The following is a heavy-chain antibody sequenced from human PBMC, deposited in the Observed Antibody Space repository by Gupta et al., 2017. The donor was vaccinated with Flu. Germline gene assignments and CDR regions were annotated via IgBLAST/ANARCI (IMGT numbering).Heavy chain of an antibody. D-gene: IGHD3-22*01. J-gene: IGHJ4*02. CDR3: ARDRGDSKPSDY. CDR2: ISADDGHT. Sequence: KSSGYHFTSEGIGWVRQARGQGLEWMGWISADDGHTNYAQKLQGRFTSTTDTSTTTAYMELRSLTSDDTAVYYCARDRGDSKPSDYWGQGTLVTVSS. V-gene: IGHV1-18*01. CDR1: GYHFTSEG.